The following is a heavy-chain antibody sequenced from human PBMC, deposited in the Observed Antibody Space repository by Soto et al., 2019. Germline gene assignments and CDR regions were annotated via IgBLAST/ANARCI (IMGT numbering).Heavy chain of an antibody. Sequence: SETLSLTCAVSGGSISSGGYYWSWIRQHPGRGLEWIGYIYYSGSTNYNPALKSRVTISGDTSKNQLSLKLSSVTAADTAVYFCARGASGSFDNWGQETLVTVSS. CDR3: ARGASGSFDN. CDR2: IYYSGST. D-gene: IGHD3-3*01. CDR1: GGSISSGGYY. J-gene: IGHJ4*02. V-gene: IGHV4-31*11.